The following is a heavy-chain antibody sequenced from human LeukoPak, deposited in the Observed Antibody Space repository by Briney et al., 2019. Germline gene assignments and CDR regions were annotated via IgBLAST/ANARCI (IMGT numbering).Heavy chain of an antibody. CDR3: ARILA. CDR1: GFTFTNYW. D-gene: IGHD2/OR15-2a*01. Sequence: GGSLRLSCAASGFTFTNYWMNWVRQAPGKGLEWVANVKPDGSDKYYVDSVKGRFTISRDNAKNSVYLQINSLRAEDTAVYYCARILAWGQGTLVTASS. CDR2: VKPDGSDK. V-gene: IGHV3-7*02. J-gene: IGHJ5*02.